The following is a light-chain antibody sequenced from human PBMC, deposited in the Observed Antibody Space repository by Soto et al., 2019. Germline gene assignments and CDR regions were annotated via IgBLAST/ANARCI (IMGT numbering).Light chain of an antibody. CDR2: AAS. V-gene: IGKV1-39*01. CDR3: QQSYSTPPYT. CDR1: QSISNY. Sequence: DIQMTQSPSSLSASVGDRVTITCRASQSISNYLNWYQQRPGKAPKLLIYAASSLQSGVPSRFSGSGSGTDFTLTINSLQREDFATYYCQQSYSTPPYTFGQGTKLEIE. J-gene: IGKJ2*01.